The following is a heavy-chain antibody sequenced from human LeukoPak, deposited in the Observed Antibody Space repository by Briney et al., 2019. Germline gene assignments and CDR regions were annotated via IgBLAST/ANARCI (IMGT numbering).Heavy chain of an antibody. J-gene: IGHJ4*02. Sequence: GGSLRLSCAASGFTFSSYAMSWVRQAPGKGLEWVSAISGSGGSTYYADSVKGRFTISRDNSKNTLYLQMNSLRAEDTAVYYCAKTESYYYGSGSYYNPYLDYWGQGTLVTVSS. CDR1: GFTFSSYA. CDR2: ISGSGGST. V-gene: IGHV3-23*01. D-gene: IGHD3-10*01. CDR3: AKTESYYYGSGSYYNPYLDY.